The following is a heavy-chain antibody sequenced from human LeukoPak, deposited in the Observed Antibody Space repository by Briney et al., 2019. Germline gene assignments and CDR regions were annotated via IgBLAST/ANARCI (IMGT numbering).Heavy chain of an antibody. J-gene: IGHJ4*02. CDR3: ASLGSNYYDSSGYPDGEDY. Sequence: PGGSLRLSCAASGFTFSSYSMNWVRQAPGKGLEWVSYISSSSSTIYYADSVKGRFTISRDNAKNSLYLQMNSLRAEDTAVYYCASLGSNYYDSSGYPDGEDYWGQGTLVTVSS. CDR1: GFTFSSYS. V-gene: IGHV3-48*04. D-gene: IGHD3-22*01. CDR2: ISSSSSTI.